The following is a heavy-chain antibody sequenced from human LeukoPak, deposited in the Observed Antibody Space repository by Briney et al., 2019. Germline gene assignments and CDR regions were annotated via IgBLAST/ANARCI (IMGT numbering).Heavy chain of an antibody. D-gene: IGHD6-13*01. CDR2: INPSGGST. CDR3: ARVVSGYSSSWYKEKGYYFDY. Sequence: ASVTVSCKASGYTFTSYYMHWVRQAPGQGLEWMGIINPSGGSTSYAQKFQGRVTMTRDTSISTAYMELSRLRSDDTAVYYCARVVSGYSSSWYKEKGYYFDYWGQGTLVTVSS. CDR1: GYTFTSYY. V-gene: IGHV1-46*01. J-gene: IGHJ4*02.